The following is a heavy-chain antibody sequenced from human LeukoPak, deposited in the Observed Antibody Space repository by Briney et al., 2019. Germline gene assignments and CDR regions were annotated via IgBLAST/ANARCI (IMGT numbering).Heavy chain of an antibody. CDR2: ISWNSGSI. CDR1: GFIFNNYA. J-gene: IGHJ4*02. V-gene: IGHV3-9*01. CDR3: ATVPHSGSRYYFDC. D-gene: IGHD1-26*01. Sequence: GGSLRLSCAGSGFIFNNYAMHWVRQPPGKGLEWVSGISWNSGSIDYADSVKGRFTISRDNAKNSLYLQMDSLRVEDTAVYYCATVPHSGSRYYFDCWGQGTLVTVSS.